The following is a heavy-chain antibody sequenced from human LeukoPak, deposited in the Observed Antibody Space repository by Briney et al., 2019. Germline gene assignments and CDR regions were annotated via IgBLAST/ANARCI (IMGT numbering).Heavy chain of an antibody. V-gene: IGHV1-2*06. Sequence: ASVKVSCKASGYTFTGYYMHWVRQAPGQGLEWMGRINPNSGGTNYAQEFQGRVTMTRDTSISTAYMELSRLRSDDTAVYYCARDDYGSGGYYNPFDYWGQGTLVTVSS. CDR2: INPNSGGT. D-gene: IGHD3-10*01. CDR3: ARDDYGSGGYYNPFDY. CDR1: GYTFTGYY. J-gene: IGHJ4*02.